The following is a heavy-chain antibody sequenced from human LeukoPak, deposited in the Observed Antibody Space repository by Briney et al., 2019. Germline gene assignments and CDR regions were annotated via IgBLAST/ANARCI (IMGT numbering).Heavy chain of an antibody. V-gene: IGHV3-74*01. CDR2: IQSDGTTT. Sequence: PGGSLRLSCVTSAFSFSDYWMHWVRQAPGKGLVWVSRIQSDGTTTYSDSVKGRFTLTRDAAKNTFHLQLISTRAEDTALYFCARPLPGSFFDFWGQGSLVTVSS. J-gene: IGHJ4*02. D-gene: IGHD3-10*01. CDR3: ARPLPGSFFDF. CDR1: AFSFSDYW.